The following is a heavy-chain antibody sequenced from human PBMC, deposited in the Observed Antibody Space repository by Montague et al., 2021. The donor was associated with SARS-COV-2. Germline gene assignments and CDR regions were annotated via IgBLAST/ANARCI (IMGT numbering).Heavy chain of an antibody. V-gene: IGHV6-1*01. D-gene: IGHD1-1*01. J-gene: IGHJ6*02. CDR2: TYYRSKWYN. Sequence: CAISGDSVSSNSVTWNWVRQSPSRGLEWLGRTYYRSKWYNDYAVSVRGRVTINPDTSKNQFSPQLNSVTPEDTAIYYCTSGREGNYNVMDVWGQGTTVTVSS. CDR1: GDSVSSNSVT. CDR3: TSGREGNYNVMDV.